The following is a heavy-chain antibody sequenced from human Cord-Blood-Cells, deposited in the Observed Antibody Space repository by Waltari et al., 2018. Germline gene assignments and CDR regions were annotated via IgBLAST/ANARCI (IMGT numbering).Heavy chain of an antibody. CDR2: ISGSGGST. V-gene: IGHV3-23*01. CDR3: ARKGLWFGELLSFDY. Sequence: EVPLLESGGGLVQPGGSLRLSCAASGFTFSSYAMSWVRSAPGKGLEWVSAISGSGGSTYDADSVKGRFTISRDNSKNTLYLQMNSLRAEDTAVYYCARKGLWFGELLSFDYWGQGTLVTVSS. J-gene: IGHJ4*02. D-gene: IGHD3-10*01. CDR1: GFTFSSYA.